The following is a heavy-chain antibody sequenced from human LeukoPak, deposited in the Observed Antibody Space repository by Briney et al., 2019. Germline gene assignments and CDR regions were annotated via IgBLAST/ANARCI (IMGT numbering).Heavy chain of an antibody. Sequence: ASVKVSCKASGYTFTSYDINWVRQATGQGLEWMGWMNPNSGNTGYAQKFQGRVTMTRDTSTSTVYMELSSLRSEDTAVYYCARDSGAAAGNWGQGTLVTVSS. CDR1: GYTFTSYD. J-gene: IGHJ4*02. V-gene: IGHV1-8*02. CDR3: ARDSGAAAGN. D-gene: IGHD6-13*01. CDR2: MNPNSGNT.